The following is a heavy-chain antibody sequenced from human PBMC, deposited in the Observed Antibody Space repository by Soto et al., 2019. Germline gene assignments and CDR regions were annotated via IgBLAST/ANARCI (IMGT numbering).Heavy chain of an antibody. D-gene: IGHD4-17*01. CDR1: GYTFTSYA. Sequence: ASVKVSCKASGYTFTSYAMHWVRQAPGQRLERMGWINAGNGNTKYSQKFQGRVTITRDTSASTAYMELSSLRSEDTAVYYCASGYGDYEYYYYYYMDVWGKGTTVTVSS. CDR2: INAGNGNT. J-gene: IGHJ6*03. V-gene: IGHV1-3*01. CDR3: ASGYGDYEYYYYYYMDV.